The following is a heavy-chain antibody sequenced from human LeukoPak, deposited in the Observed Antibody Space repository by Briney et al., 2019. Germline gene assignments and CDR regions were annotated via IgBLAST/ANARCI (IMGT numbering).Heavy chain of an antibody. J-gene: IGHJ4*02. D-gene: IGHD1-26*01. Sequence: SETLSLTCTVSGFSISSYYWSWLRQPPGKGLEWIGYIYYSGSTNYNPSLKSRVTISVDTSKNQFSLKLSSATAADTAVYYCARSARRVGAYDYWGQGTLVTVSS. CDR3: ARSARRVGAYDY. CDR2: IYYSGST. CDR1: GFSISSYY. V-gene: IGHV4-59*01.